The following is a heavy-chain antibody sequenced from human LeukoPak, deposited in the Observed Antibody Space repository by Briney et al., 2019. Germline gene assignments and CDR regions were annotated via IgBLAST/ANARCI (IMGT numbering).Heavy chain of an antibody. Sequence: GRSLRLSCAASGFTFSSYAMHWVRQAPGKGLEWVAVISYDGTNKCYADSVKGRFTISRDNSKNTLYLQMNSLRAEDTAVYYCARVHWSGGGYFDYWGQGTLVTVSS. J-gene: IGHJ4*02. CDR2: ISYDGTNK. CDR3: ARVHWSGGGYFDY. CDR1: GFTFSSYA. D-gene: IGHD3-10*01. V-gene: IGHV3-30*04.